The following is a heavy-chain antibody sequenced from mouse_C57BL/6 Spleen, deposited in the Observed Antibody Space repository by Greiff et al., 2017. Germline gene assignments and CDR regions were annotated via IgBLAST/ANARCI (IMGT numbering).Heavy chain of an antibody. CDR1: GFTFSDYY. CDR3: ARVELGHFDY. CDR2: INYDGSST. J-gene: IGHJ2*01. Sequence: EVQVVESEGGLVQPGSSMKLSCTASGFTFSDYYMAWVRQVPEKGLEWVANINYDGSSTYYLDSLKSRFIISRDNAKNILYLQMSSLKSEDTATYYCARVELGHFDYWGQGTTLTVSS. V-gene: IGHV5-16*01. D-gene: IGHD4-1*01.